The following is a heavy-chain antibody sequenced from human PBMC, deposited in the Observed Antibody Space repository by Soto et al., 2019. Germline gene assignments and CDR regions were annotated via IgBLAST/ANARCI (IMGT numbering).Heavy chain of an antibody. CDR3: ASSDPYYFFDY. Sequence: QVQLQESGPGLVRPSQTLSLTCTVSGGSISGGGHYWGWIRQPPGKGLEWIGFMYYTWDTYYNPSIKSRLSISLDTSMNQFSLELTSVTAADTAVYYCASSDPYYFFDYWGLGTLVTVSS. CDR1: GGSISGGGHY. CDR2: MYYTWDT. D-gene: IGHD2-21*01. J-gene: IGHJ4*02. V-gene: IGHV4-31*03.